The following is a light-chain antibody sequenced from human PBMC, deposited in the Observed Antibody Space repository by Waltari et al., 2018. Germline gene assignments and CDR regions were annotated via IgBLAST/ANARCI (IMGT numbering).Light chain of an antibody. J-gene: IGKJ2*01. CDR2: WAS. CDR3: QQYYSTPYT. CDR1: PSVLYSSNNKNY. Sequence: DIVMTQSQDSLAVSLGERTTINYKSSPSVLYSSNNKNYLAWYQQKPGQPPKLLIYWASTRESGVPDRFSGSGSGTDFTLTISSLQAEDVAVYYCQQYYSTPYTFGQGTKLEIK. V-gene: IGKV4-1*01.